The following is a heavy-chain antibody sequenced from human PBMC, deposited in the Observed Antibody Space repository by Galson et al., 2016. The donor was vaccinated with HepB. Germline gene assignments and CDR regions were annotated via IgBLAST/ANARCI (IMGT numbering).Heavy chain of an antibody. CDR2: FHHSGTT. Sequence: SETLSLTCTVSGASFSSDRHYWSWIRQPPGKGLEWIGFFHHSGTTNYNASLKSRVTISLDTSKNQFSLKLTSVTAADTAVYYCARHYGSGTIPFDIWGQGTLVTVSS. CDR3: ARHYGSGTIPFDI. CDR1: GASFSSDRHY. J-gene: IGHJ3*02. V-gene: IGHV4-61*01. D-gene: IGHD3-10*01.